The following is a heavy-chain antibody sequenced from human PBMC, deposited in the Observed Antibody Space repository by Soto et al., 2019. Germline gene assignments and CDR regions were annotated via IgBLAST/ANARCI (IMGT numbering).Heavy chain of an antibody. CDR1: GFTFDDYA. J-gene: IGHJ4*02. D-gene: IGHD4-17*01. CDR2: ISWNSGSI. Sequence: PGGSLRLSCAASGFTFDDYAMHWVRQAPGKGLEWVSGISWNSGSIGYADSVKGRFTMSRDNAKNSLYLQMNSLRAEDTALYYCAKDASTVTTPDIDYWGQGTLVTVSS. V-gene: IGHV3-9*01. CDR3: AKDASTVTTPDIDY.